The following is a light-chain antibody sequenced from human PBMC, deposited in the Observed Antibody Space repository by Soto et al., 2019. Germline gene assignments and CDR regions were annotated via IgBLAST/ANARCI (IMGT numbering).Light chain of an antibody. J-gene: IGKJ1*01. Sequence: ETVLTQSPGTLSLSPGERATLSCRASQSVSSNYLAWYQHIPGQAPRLLIYGASTRATSIPDRFSGSGSGTDFTPTISRLKPEDFAVYSCQQFDRSLPSWTFGQGTKVE. CDR3: QQFDRSLPSWT. V-gene: IGKV3-20*01. CDR1: QSVSSNY. CDR2: GAS.